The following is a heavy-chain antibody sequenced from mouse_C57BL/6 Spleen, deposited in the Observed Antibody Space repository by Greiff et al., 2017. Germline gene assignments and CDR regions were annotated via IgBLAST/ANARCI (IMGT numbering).Heavy chain of an antibody. D-gene: IGHD4-1*01. J-gene: IGHJ2*01. Sequence: EVQLQQSGPGLVKPSQSLSLTCSVTGYSITSGYYWNWIRQFPGNKLEWMGYISYDGSNNYNPSLKNRISITRDTSKNQFFLKLNSVTTEDTATYYCARGTGTVFDYWGQGTTLTVSS. V-gene: IGHV3-6*01. CDR3: ARGTGTVFDY. CDR1: GYSITSGYY. CDR2: ISYDGSN.